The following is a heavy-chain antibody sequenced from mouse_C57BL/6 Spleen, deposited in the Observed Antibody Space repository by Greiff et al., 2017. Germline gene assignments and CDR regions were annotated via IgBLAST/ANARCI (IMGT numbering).Heavy chain of an antibody. V-gene: IGHV1-64*01. D-gene: IGHD3-2*02. J-gene: IGHJ4*01. CDR2: IHPNSGST. CDR1: GYTFTSYW. CDR3: ARVRSGDAMDY. Sequence: QVQLQQPGAELVKPGASVKLSCKASGYTFTSYWMHWVKQRPGQGLEWIGMIHPNSGSTNYNEKFKSKATLTVDKSSSTAYMQLSSLTSEDSAVYYCARVRSGDAMDYWGQGTSVTVSS.